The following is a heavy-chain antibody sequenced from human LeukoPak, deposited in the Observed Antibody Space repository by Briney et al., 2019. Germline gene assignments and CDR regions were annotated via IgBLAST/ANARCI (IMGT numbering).Heavy chain of an antibody. CDR2: IYSGGAT. D-gene: IGHD3-10*01. J-gene: IGHJ5*02. V-gene: IGHV3-66*01. Sequence: PGGSLRLSCAVSGLTVSNNYMIWVRQAPGKGLECVSLIYSGGATSYADSVKGRFTISRDNSQNMLYLQMNSLRAEDTAVYYCARDPGAAVYNLWSWGQGTLVTVSS. CDR1: GLTVSNNY. CDR3: ARDPGAAVYNLWS.